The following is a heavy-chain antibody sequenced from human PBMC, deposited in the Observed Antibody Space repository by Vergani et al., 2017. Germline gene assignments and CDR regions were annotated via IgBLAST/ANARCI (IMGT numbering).Heavy chain of an antibody. CDR1: GFTFSSYA. CDR3: AREKDWLRLGGGMDF. D-gene: IGHD5-12*01. J-gene: IGHJ6*04. V-gene: IGHV3-33*01. Sequence: QVQLVESGGGVVQPGRSLRLSCAASGFTFSSYAMHWVRQAPGKGLEWVAVIWYDGSDKYYADSVKGRFTISRDNSKNTLYVQMNSLRAEDTAVYYCAREKDWLRLGGGMDFWGKGTTVTVSS. CDR2: IWYDGSDK.